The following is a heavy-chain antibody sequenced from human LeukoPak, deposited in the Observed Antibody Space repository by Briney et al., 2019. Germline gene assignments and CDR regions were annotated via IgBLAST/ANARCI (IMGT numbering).Heavy chain of an antibody. Sequence: SETLSLTCTVSGGSISSYYWSWIRQPPGKGLEWIGYIYYSGSTNYDPSLKSRVTISVDTSKNQFSLKLSSVTAADTAVYYCAREADYGSGSYVDYWGQGTLVTVSS. D-gene: IGHD3-10*01. CDR3: AREADYGSGSYVDY. CDR2: IYYSGST. V-gene: IGHV4-59*01. CDR1: GGSISSYY. J-gene: IGHJ4*02.